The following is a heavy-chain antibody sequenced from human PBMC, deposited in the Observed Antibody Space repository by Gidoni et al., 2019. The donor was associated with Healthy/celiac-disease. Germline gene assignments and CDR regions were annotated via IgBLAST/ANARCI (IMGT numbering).Heavy chain of an antibody. J-gene: IGHJ4*02. CDR3: AKNDYYGSGSTPQVDY. CDR1: GFTFSSYG. D-gene: IGHD3-10*01. CDR2: ISYDGSNK. Sequence: QVQLVESGGGVVQPGRSLRLSCAASGFTFSSYGMHWVCQAPGKGLEWVAVISYDGSNKYYADSVKGRFTISRDNSKNTLYLQMNSLRAEDTAVYYCAKNDYYGSGSTPQVDYWGQGTLVTVSS. V-gene: IGHV3-30*18.